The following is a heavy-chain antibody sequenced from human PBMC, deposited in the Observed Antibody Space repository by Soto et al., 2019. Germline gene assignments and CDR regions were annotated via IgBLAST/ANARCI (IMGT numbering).Heavy chain of an antibody. Sequence: QVQLQESGPGLVKPSQTLSLTCTVSGGSMSSGDYYWNWIRQHPEKGLEWIGYINYRGSTFYNPSLKSRLTISVDTSKNQFSLKLTSVTAAHTAMYYCARDAPGAAPYWGQGTLVTVSS. J-gene: IGHJ4*02. D-gene: IGHD6-13*01. CDR3: ARDAPGAAPY. CDR1: GGSMSSGDYY. V-gene: IGHV4-31*03. CDR2: INYRGST.